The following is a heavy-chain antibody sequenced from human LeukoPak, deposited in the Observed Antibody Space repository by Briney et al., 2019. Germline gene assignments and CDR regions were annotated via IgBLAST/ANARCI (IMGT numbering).Heavy chain of an antibody. CDR1: GFTFSSYE. Sequence: GGSLRLSCAASGFTFSSYEMNWVRQAPGKGLEWGSYICSRGSIIYYADSVKGRFTISRDNAKNSLYLQMNSLRAEDTAVYYCARGYCSSTSCYRRGAFDIWGRGTMVTVSS. J-gene: IGHJ3*02. D-gene: IGHD2-2*01. V-gene: IGHV3-48*03. CDR2: ICSRGSII. CDR3: ARGYCSSTSCYRRGAFDI.